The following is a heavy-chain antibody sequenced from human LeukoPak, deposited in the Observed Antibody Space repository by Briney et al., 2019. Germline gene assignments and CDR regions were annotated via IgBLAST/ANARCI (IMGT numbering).Heavy chain of an antibody. CDR1: GYTFTSYY. V-gene: IGHV1-46*01. Sequence: GASVKVSCKASGYTFTSYYMHWVRQAPGQGLEWMGIINPSGGSTSYAQKFQGRVTMTRDTSTSTVYMELSSLRSEDTAVYYCAKGWNIVVVPAAMLRYGMDVWGQGTTVTVSS. D-gene: IGHD2-2*01. J-gene: IGHJ6*02. CDR2: INPSGGST. CDR3: AKGWNIVVVPAAMLRYGMDV.